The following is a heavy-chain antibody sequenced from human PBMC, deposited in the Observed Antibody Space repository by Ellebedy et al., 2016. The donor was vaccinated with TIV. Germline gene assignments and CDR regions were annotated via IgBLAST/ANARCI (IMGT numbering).Heavy chain of an antibody. V-gene: IGHV4-4*02. CDR3: AADRSISWYFY. Sequence: MPSETLSLTCAVSGGSISSSTWWTWVRQPPGKGLEWIGDIFHTGSTNYNPSLESRVTMSIDTSKNQFSLKLTSVTAADTAVYYCAADRSISWYFYWGQGTLVTVSS. J-gene: IGHJ4*02. CDR1: GGSISSSTW. CDR2: IFHTGST. D-gene: IGHD2-2*01.